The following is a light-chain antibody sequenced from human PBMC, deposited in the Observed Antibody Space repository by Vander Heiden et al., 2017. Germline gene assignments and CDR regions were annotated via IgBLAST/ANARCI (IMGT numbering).Light chain of an antibody. V-gene: IGLV2-23*02. CDR2: DVT. J-gene: IGLJ3*02. CDR1: SSDVGSYSL. CDR3: SAYAGSGTGV. Sequence: QSSLTKPVPVSGSPGQSITIFCAGTSSDVGSYSLVSWYQHLPGKAPKVVIYDVTVRPSGISNRFSGSKSGNTASLTISGLQTEDEGNYFCSAYAGSGTGVFGGGTRLTVL.